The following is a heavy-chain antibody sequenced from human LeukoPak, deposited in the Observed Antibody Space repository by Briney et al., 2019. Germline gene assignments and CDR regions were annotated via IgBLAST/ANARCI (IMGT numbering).Heavy chain of an antibody. CDR2: ISSSSSYI. D-gene: IGHD1-26*01. J-gene: IGHJ4*02. CDR1: GFTFSSYS. Sequence: GGSLRLSCAASGFTFSSYSINWVRQAPGKWLEWVSSISSSSSYIYHADSVKGRFTISRDNAKNSLYLQMNSLRAEDTAVYYCARGGFEWEGATSWGQGTLVTVSS. V-gene: IGHV3-21*01. CDR3: ARGGFEWEGATS.